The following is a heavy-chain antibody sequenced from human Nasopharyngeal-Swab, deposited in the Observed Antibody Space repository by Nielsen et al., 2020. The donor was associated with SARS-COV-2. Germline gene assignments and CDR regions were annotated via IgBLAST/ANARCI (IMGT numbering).Heavy chain of an antibody. D-gene: IGHD1-26*01. V-gene: IGHV3-23*03. J-gene: IGHJ4*02. Sequence: GGSLRLSCAASGFTFSSYAMSWVRQAPGKGLEWVSVIYSGGSSTYYADSVKGRFTISRDNSKNTLYLQMNSLRAEDTAVYYCAKDQGSYYDYWDQGTLVTVSS. CDR3: AKDQGSYYDY. CDR2: IYSGGSST. CDR1: GFTFSSYA.